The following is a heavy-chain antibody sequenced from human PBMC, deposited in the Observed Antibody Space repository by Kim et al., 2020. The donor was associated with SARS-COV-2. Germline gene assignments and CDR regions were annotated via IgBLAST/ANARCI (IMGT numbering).Heavy chain of an antibody. CDR1: GGTFSSYA. V-gene: IGHV1-69*13. CDR3: ASGGRERRYCTNGVCYTDYCYYGMDV. J-gene: IGHJ6*02. Sequence: SVKVSCKASGGTFSSYAISWVRQAPGQGLEWMEGIIPIFGTANYAQKFQGRVTITADESTSTAYMELSSLRSEDTAVYYCASGGRERRYCTNGVCYTDYCYYGMDVWGQGTTVTVSS. CDR2: IIPIFGTA. D-gene: IGHD2-8*01.